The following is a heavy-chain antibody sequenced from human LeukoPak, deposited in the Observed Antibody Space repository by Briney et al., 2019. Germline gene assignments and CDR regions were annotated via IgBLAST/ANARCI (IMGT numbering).Heavy chain of an antibody. CDR3: ARDKDFWSGPDALDI. D-gene: IGHD3-3*01. Sequence: SETLSLTCTVSGGSVSSGSYYWSWIRQPPGKGLEWIGYIYYSGSTNYNPSLKSRVTISVDTSKNQFSLKLSSVTAADTAVYYCARDKDFWSGPDALDIWGQGTMVTVSS. CDR1: GGSVSSGSYY. CDR2: IYYSGST. V-gene: IGHV4-61*01. J-gene: IGHJ3*02.